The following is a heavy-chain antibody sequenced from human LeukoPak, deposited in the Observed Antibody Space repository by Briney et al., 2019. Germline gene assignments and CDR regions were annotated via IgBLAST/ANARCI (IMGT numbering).Heavy chain of an antibody. Sequence: GRSLRLSCTASGFTFGDYAMSWFRQAPGKGLEWVGFIRSKAYGGTTEYAASVKGRFTISRDDSKSIAYLQMNSLKTEDTAVYYCTRDRSITMVRGVIITGFYWGQGTLVTVSS. V-gene: IGHV3-49*03. J-gene: IGHJ4*02. CDR1: GFTFGDYA. D-gene: IGHD3-10*01. CDR2: IRSKAYGGTT. CDR3: TRDRSITMVRGVIITGFY.